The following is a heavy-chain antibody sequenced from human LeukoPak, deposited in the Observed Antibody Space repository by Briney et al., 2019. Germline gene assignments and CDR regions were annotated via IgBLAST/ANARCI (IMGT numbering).Heavy chain of an antibody. D-gene: IGHD1-26*01. CDR2: VYRSGST. CDR1: NYSISSGYY. Sequence: KASETLSLTCTVSNYSISSGYYWGWIRQPPGKGLEWIASVYRSGSTYYKSSLKSRVRISVDTSKNQFSLHLTSVTAADTAVYYCARAAYSGSYCFDYWGQGTLVTVSS. CDR3: ARAAYSGSYCFDY. J-gene: IGHJ4*02. V-gene: IGHV4-38-2*02.